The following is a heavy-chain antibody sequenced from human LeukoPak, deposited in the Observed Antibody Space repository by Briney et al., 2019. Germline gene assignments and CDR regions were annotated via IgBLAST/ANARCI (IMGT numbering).Heavy chain of an antibody. D-gene: IGHD3-10*01. CDR1: GFTLTSYS. Sequence: GGAPRLSCAACGFTLTSYSMNWGPPAPGKGVGGGGRIKSKSDGGTTDYAAPVKGRFTISRDDSKNTLFLQVNSLKIEDTAVYYCTTVTLRPVGLWGQGTLVTVSS. CDR3: TTVTLRPVGL. J-gene: IGHJ4*02. CDR2: IKSKSDGGTT. V-gene: IGHV3-15*05.